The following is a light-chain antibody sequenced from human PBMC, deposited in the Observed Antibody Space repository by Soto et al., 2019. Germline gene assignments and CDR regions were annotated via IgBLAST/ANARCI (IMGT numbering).Light chain of an antibody. CDR3: QSYDSSNLV. CDR2: EDN. Sequence: NFMLTQPHSVSESPGKTVTISCTRSSGSIASNYVQWYQQRPGSAPTTVIFEDNQRPSGVPDRFSGSIDSSSNSASLTISGLKNEDEAAYYCQSYDSSNLVFGGGTKLTVL. V-gene: IGLV6-57*04. J-gene: IGLJ2*01. CDR1: SGSIASNY.